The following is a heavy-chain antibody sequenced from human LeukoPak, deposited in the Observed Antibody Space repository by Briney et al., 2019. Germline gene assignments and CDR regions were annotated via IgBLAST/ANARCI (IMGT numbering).Heavy chain of an antibody. V-gene: IGHV4-39*01. Sequence: KPSETLSLTCTVSGGSISSSSYYWGWIRQPPGKGLEWIGSIYYSGSTYYNPSLKCRVTISVDTSKNQFSLKLSSVTAADTAVYYCARQRIAAAAPFDYWGQGTLVTVSS. CDR3: ARQRIAAAAPFDY. J-gene: IGHJ4*02. D-gene: IGHD6-13*01. CDR2: IYYSGST. CDR1: GGSISSSSYY.